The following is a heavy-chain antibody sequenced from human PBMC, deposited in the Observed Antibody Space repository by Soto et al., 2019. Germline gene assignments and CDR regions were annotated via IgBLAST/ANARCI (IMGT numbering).Heavy chain of an antibody. J-gene: IGHJ6*02. CDR3: ASHGITISIRFGMDV. D-gene: IGHD3-9*01. Sequence: GESLKISCKGSGYSFTSYWISWVRQMPGKGLEWMGRIDPSDSYTNYSPSFQGPVTISADKSISTAYLQWSSLKASDTAMYYCASHGITISIRFGMDVWGQGTTVTVSS. V-gene: IGHV5-10-1*01. CDR1: GYSFTSYW. CDR2: IDPSDSYT.